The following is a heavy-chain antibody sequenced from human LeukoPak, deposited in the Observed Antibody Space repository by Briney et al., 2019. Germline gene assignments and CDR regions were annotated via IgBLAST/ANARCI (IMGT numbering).Heavy chain of an antibody. J-gene: IGHJ1*01. V-gene: IGHV3-23*01. CDR1: GSTFGSYG. D-gene: IGHD3-22*01. CDR3: AIMHGYYDGSGYWVQ. CDR2: ITPNADRT. Sequence: LPGGSLRLSCAASGSTFGSYGMSWVRQAPGKGLEWVSFITPNADRTSYADSVEGRFTISRDNPRNTLYMQMNSLRDEDTAVYYCAIMHGYYDGSGYWVQWGQGTLVTVSS.